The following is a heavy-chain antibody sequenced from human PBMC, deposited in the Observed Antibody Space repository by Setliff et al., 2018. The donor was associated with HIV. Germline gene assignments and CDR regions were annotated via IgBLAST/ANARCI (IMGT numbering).Heavy chain of an antibody. CDR2: INHSGGT. CDR3: ARGWGHDGFDF. Sequence: SETLSLTCAVYGRSFSGYYWNWIRQSPGKGLEWIGEINHSGGTNYNPSLKSRVTMSIDTSKNQFSLSVSSVTAADTAVYYCARGWGHDGFDFWGQGTRGTV. CDR1: GRSFSGYY. J-gene: IGHJ3*01. V-gene: IGHV4-34*01. D-gene: IGHD7-27*01.